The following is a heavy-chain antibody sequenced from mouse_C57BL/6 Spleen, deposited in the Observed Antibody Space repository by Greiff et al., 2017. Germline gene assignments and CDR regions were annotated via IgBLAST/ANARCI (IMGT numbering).Heavy chain of an antibody. Sequence: EVQGVESGGGLVKPGGSLKLPCAAPGFSFSVYGMHWVRQAPEKGLEWVAYISSGSSTIYYADTVKGRFSISRDNAKNSLFLQMTSLRSEDTAMYYCAYDYDWQTLFAYWGRGTLVTVSA. V-gene: IGHV5-17*01. CDR2: ISSGSSTI. CDR3: AYDYDWQTLFAY. D-gene: IGHD2-4*01. J-gene: IGHJ3*01. CDR1: GFSFSVYG.